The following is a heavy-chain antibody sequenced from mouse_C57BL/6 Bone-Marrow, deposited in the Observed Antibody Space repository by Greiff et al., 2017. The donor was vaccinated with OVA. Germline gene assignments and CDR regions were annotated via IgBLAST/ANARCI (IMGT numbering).Heavy chain of an antibody. V-gene: IGHV5-9*01. J-gene: IGHJ2*01. D-gene: IGHD1-1*02. CDR1: GFTFSSYT. Sequence: EVKLMESGGGLVKPGGSLKLSCAASGFTFSSYTMSWVRQTPEKRLEWVATISGGGGNTYYPDSVKGRFTISRDNAKNTLYLQMSSLRSEDTALYYCARRWWYYFDYWGQGTTLTVSS. CDR3: ARRWWYYFDY. CDR2: ISGGGGNT.